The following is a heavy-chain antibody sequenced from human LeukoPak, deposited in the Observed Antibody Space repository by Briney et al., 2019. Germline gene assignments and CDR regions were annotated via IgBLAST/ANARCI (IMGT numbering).Heavy chain of an antibody. Sequence: GGSLRLSCAASGFTFNTYWMSWVRQAPGKGLEWVANIKVDGSEKYYVDSVKGRFTISRDNAKNSLYLQMNSLRAEDTAVYYCARDQWWQFIAVAITSYFDCWGQGTLVTVSS. D-gene: IGHD6-19*01. V-gene: IGHV3-7*01. CDR2: IKVDGSEK. J-gene: IGHJ4*02. CDR1: GFTFNTYW. CDR3: ARDQWWQFIAVAITSYFDC.